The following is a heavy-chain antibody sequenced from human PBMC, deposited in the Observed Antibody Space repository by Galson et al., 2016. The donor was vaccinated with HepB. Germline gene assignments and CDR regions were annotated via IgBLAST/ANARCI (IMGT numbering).Heavy chain of an antibody. J-gene: IGHJ4*02. Sequence: SLRLSCATSGFTFGSYSMNWVRQAPGKGLEWVASISSNRVYINYGDSVKGRFTISRDNAKNSLYQQMNSLRAEDTAVYYCARDCRGSKIRARDLDFWGQGTLVTVSS. D-gene: IGHD3-10*01. CDR3: ARDCRGSKIRARDLDF. CDR2: ISSNRVYI. V-gene: IGHV3-21*01. CDR1: GFTFGSYS.